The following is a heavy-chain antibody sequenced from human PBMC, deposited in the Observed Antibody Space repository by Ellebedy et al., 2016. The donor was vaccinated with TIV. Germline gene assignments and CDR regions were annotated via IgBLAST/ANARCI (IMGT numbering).Heavy chain of an antibody. CDR2: ISRSSGKI. Sequence: GESLKISCAASGFAFSSYSMMWFRQVPGKGLEWVSYISRSSGKIHYADSVKGRFTISRDNAKNSLYLQMNSLRAEDTAVYYCAREGDYGDALLIWDWYFDLWGRGTLVTVSS. J-gene: IGHJ2*01. V-gene: IGHV3-48*01. D-gene: IGHD4-17*01. CDR1: GFAFSSYS. CDR3: AREGDYGDALLIWDWYFDL.